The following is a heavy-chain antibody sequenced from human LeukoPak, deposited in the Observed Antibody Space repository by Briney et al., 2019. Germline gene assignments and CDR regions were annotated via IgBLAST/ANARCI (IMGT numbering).Heavy chain of an antibody. D-gene: IGHD3-3*01. J-gene: IGHJ6*02. CDR2: ISGRGGST. V-gene: IGHV3-23*01. CDR1: GFTFSSYA. CDR3: AKGGVGDFWSGPYYYGMDV. Sequence: PGGSLRLSCAASGFTFSSYAMSWVRQAPGKGLEWVSAISGRGGSTYYADSVKGRFTISRDNSKNTLYLQMNSLRAEDTAVYYCAKGGVGDFWSGPYYYGMDVWGQGTTVTVSS.